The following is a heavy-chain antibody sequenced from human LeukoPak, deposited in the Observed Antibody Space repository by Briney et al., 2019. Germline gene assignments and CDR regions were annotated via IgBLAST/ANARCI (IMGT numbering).Heavy chain of an antibody. V-gene: IGHV3-23*01. D-gene: IGHD3-10*01. CDR3: AKDFPLGSHNWFDP. CDR2: ISGSGGNT. Sequence: PGGSLRLSCAASGFTFSSSAMSWVRQAPGKGLEWVSAISGSGGNTYYADSVKGRFTISRDNSKNTLYLQMNSLRAEDTALYYCAKDFPLGSHNWFDPWGQGTLVTVSS. CDR1: GFTFSSSA. J-gene: IGHJ5*02.